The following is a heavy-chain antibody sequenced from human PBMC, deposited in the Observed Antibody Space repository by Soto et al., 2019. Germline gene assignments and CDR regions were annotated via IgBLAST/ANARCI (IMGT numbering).Heavy chain of an antibody. V-gene: IGHV1-69*06. CDR3: ARVGDSSGWYGY. Sequence: SVKVSCKASGGTFSSYAISWVRQAPGQGLEWMGGIIPIFGTANYAQKFQGRVTITADKSTSTAYMELSSLRSEDTAVYYCARVGDSSGWYGYWGQGNMVTVSS. CDR1: GGTFSSYA. J-gene: IGHJ4*02. D-gene: IGHD6-19*01. CDR2: IIPIFGTA.